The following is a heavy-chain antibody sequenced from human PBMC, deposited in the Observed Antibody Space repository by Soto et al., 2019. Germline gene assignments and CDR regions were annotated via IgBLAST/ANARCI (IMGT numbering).Heavy chain of an antibody. CDR2: ISGSGGST. V-gene: IGHV3-23*01. CDR1: GFTFSSYA. CDR3: AKAPRIFGVVINRFYFDY. J-gene: IGHJ4*02. D-gene: IGHD3-3*01. Sequence: GGSLRLSCAASGFTFSSYAMSWVRQAPGKGLEWVSAISGSGGSTYYADSVKGRFTISRDNSKNTLYLQMNSLRAEDTAVYYCAKAPRIFGVVINRFYFDYWGQGTLVTVSS.